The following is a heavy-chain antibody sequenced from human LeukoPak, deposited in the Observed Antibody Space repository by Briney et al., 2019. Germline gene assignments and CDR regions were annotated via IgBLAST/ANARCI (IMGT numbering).Heavy chain of an antibody. CDR1: GFTFSSYS. CDR2: ISSSSSYI. J-gene: IGHJ4*02. CDR3: ARGDYDSSGTGNY. V-gene: IGHV3-21*01. D-gene: IGHD3-22*01. Sequence: PGGSLRLSCAASGFTFSSYSMNWVRQAPGKGLEWVSSISSSSSYIYYADSVKGRFTISRDNAKNSLYLQMNSLRAEDTAVYYCARGDYDSSGTGNYWGQGTLVTVSS.